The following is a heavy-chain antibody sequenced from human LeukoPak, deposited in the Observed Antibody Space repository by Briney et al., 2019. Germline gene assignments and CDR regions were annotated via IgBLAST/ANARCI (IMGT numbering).Heavy chain of an antibody. Sequence: GGSLRLSRVVSGFTFNNYVVAWVRQAPGKGLEWVSAISGSGGSTYYADPMKGRSTISRDNSKNTLYLQMNSLTAEDTAVYYCAKASSSGWPYYFDYWGQGTLVTVSS. CDR3: AKASSSGWPYYFDY. CDR1: GFTFNNYV. CDR2: ISGSGGST. D-gene: IGHD6-25*01. J-gene: IGHJ4*02. V-gene: IGHV3-23*01.